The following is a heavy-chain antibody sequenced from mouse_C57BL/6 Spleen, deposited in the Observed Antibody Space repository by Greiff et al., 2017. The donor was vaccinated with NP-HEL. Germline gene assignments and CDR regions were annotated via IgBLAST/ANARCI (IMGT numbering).Heavy chain of an antibody. D-gene: IGHD3-3*01. CDR2: IYPGDGDT. J-gene: IGHJ2*01. Sequence: VQLQQSGPELVKPGASVKISCKASGYAFSSSWMNWVKQRPGKGLEWIGRIYPGDGDTNYNGKFKGKCTLTADKSSSTAYMQLSSLTSEDSAVYFCARTPRDYFDYWGQGTTLTISS. CDR3: ARTPRDYFDY. V-gene: IGHV1-82*01. CDR1: GYAFSSSW.